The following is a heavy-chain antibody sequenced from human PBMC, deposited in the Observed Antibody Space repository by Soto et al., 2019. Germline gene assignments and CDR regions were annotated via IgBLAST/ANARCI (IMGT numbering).Heavy chain of an antibody. CDR1: GGSISSYY. D-gene: IGHD6-13*01. J-gene: IGHJ4*02. V-gene: IGHV4-59*01. Sequence: KPSETLSLTCTVSGGSISSYYWSWIRQPPGKGLEWIGYIYYSGSTNYNPSLKSRVTISVDTSKNQFSLKLSSVTAADTAVYYCARGEQLVPFDYWGQGTLVTVSS. CDR3: ARGEQLVPFDY. CDR2: IYYSGST.